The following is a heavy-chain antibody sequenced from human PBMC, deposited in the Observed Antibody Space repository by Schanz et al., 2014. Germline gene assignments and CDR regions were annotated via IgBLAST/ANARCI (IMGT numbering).Heavy chain of an antibody. Sequence: QVQLVQSGAEMKKPGASVKVSCKASGYTFTDYYMHWVRQAPGQGLEWMGWINHNSGGTNYAQKFQGRGTRTRDTSISTAYMELSRLRSDDTAVYYCARAGQDFEYSSLSPIWYFDLWGRGTLVTVSS. CDR2: INHNSGGT. CDR3: ARAGQDFEYSSLSPIWYFDL. D-gene: IGHD6-6*01. CDR1: GYTFTDYY. V-gene: IGHV1-2*02. J-gene: IGHJ2*01.